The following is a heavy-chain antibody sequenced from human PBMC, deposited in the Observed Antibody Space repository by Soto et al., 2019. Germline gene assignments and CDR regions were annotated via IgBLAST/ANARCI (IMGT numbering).Heavy chain of an antibody. CDR3: ARMLPRGGVIGYYYYGMDV. J-gene: IGHJ6*02. D-gene: IGHD3-16*01. Sequence: ASVKVSCKASGYTFTGYYMHWVQQAPGQGLEWMGWINPNSGGTNYAQKFQGWVTMTRDTSISTAYMELSRLRSDDTAVYYCARMLPRGGVIGYYYYGMDVWGQGTTVTVSS. V-gene: IGHV1-2*04. CDR2: INPNSGGT. CDR1: GYTFTGYY.